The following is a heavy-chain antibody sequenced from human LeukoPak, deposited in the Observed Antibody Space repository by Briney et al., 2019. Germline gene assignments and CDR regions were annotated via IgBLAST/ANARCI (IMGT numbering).Heavy chain of an antibody. V-gene: IGHV1-69*13. Sequence: SVKVSCKASGGTFSSYAISWVRQAPGQGLEWMGGIIPIFGTANYAQKFQGRVTITADESTSTAYMELSSLRSEDTAVYYCASCWHYYDSSGYYHDAFDIWGQGTMVTVSS. CDR1: GGTFSSYA. J-gene: IGHJ3*02. CDR2: IIPIFGTA. D-gene: IGHD3-22*01. CDR3: ASCWHYYDSSGYYHDAFDI.